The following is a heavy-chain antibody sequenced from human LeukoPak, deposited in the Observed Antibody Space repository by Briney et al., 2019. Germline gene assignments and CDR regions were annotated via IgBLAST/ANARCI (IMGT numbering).Heavy chain of an antibody. V-gene: IGHV3-21*01. CDR3: AISSKGNYGDYDQH. CDR1: GFTISGHA. Sequence: GGSLRLSCVASGFTISGHAMSWVRQAPAKGLEWVSITVAGYSETHYADSVKGRFTISRDNAKNSLYLQMNSLRAEDTAVYYCAISSKGNYGDYDQHWGQGTLVTVSS. D-gene: IGHD4-17*01. CDR2: TVAGYSET. J-gene: IGHJ1*01.